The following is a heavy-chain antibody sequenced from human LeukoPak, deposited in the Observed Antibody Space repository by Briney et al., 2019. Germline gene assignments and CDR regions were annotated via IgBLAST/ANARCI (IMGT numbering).Heavy chain of an antibody. V-gene: IGHV4-30-4*08. D-gene: IGHD5-12*01. CDR1: GGSISSGDYY. CDR3: ARENSGYDSYYFDY. CDR2: IYYSGST. J-gene: IGHJ4*02. Sequence: SETLSLTCTVSGGSISSGDYYWSWIRQPPGKGLEWIGYIYYSGSTCYNPSLKSRVTISVDASKNQFSLKLSSVTAADTAVYYCARENSGYDSYYFDYWGQGTLVTDSS.